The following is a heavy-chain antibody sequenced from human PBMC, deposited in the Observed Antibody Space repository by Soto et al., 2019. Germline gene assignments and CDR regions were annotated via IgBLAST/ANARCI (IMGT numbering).Heavy chain of an antibody. D-gene: IGHD6-13*01. Sequence: PSEPLSLTCTVSGGSINFYYWRWIRQPPGKGLEWIGYIYSSGSTNYNPSLKSRVTISVDTSKNQYSLRLSSVTAADTAVYYCERCLKYSRPDYWGQGTLVTVFS. J-gene: IGHJ4*02. CDR3: ERCLKYSRPDY. V-gene: IGHV4-59*01. CDR2: IYSSGST. CDR1: GGSINFYY.